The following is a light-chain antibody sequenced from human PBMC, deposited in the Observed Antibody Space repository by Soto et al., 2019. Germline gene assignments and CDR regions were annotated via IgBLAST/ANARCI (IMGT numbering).Light chain of an antibody. CDR1: QSVSNNY. V-gene: IGKV3-20*01. Sequence: EMVLTQSPGTLSLSPGERATLSCMASQSVSNNYLAWYQQKPGQAPRLLIYGASNRATGIPDRFSGSGSGTDFTLTISRLEPEDFAVYYCQQYGSSPWTFGQGTKVDIK. J-gene: IGKJ1*01. CDR2: GAS. CDR3: QQYGSSPWT.